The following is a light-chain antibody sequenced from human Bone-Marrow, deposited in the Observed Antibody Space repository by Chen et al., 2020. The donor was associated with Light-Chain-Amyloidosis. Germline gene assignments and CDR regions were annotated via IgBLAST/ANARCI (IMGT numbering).Light chain of an antibody. J-gene: IGLJ2*01. V-gene: IGLV1-47*01. CDR2: KNN. CDR1: SSNIGNNY. Sequence: QSVLTQPPSASGTPGQRVTISCSGSSSNIGNNYVYWYQQVPRTAPKLLIYKNNQRPSGVPDRFSRSRSGTSASLAISGLRSEDDADYYCAACDDSLNGVVFGGGTKLTVL. CDR3: AACDDSLNGVV.